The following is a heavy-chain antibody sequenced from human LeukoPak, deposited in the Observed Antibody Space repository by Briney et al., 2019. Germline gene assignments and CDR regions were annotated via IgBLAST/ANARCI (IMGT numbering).Heavy chain of an antibody. J-gene: IGHJ6*02. V-gene: IGHV3-23*01. D-gene: IGHD3-10*01. CDR2: IRSGGDYT. CDR3: ARDAVVHYYYGMDV. Sequence: GGSLRLSCAASGFTFSTYAMGWVRQAPAKGLEWVSTIRSGGDYTFYADSVKGRFTISRDNSRSILYLQMNSLRAEDTAVYYCARDAVVHYYYGMDVWGQGTTVTVSS. CDR1: GFTFSTYA.